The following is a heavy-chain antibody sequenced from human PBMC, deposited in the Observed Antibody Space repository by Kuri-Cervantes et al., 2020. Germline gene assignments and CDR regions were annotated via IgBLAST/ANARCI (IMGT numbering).Heavy chain of an antibody. CDR3: ARGYYYDTSGYYFDY. CDR1: GYTFTSYG. V-gene: IGHV1-18*01. J-gene: IGHJ4*02. Sequence: ASVKVSCKASGYTFTSYGISWVRQAPGQGLEWMGWISVYNGDTKYAQKFQGRVTMTRDTSISTAYMELSRLRSDDTAVYYCARGYYYDTSGYYFDYWGQGTLVTVSS. CDR2: ISVYNGDT. D-gene: IGHD3-22*01.